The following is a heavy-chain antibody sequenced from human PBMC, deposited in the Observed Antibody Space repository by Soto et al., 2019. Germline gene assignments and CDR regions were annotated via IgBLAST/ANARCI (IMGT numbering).Heavy chain of an antibody. V-gene: IGHV4-31*03. CDR2: IFYSGTT. CDR1: GGSISSGGYY. Sequence: QVQLQESGPGLVKPSQTLSPTCTVSGGSISSGGYYWSWIRQHPGKGLEWIGYIFYSGTTYYNPSLXSXLTISVDTSKNQFSLKLNSVTAADTAVYYCARSVDPWGQGTLGTVSS. CDR3: ARSVDP. J-gene: IGHJ5*02.